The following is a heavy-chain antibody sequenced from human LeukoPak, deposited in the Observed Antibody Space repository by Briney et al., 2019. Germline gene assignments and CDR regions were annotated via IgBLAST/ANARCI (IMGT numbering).Heavy chain of an antibody. J-gene: IGHJ3*02. CDR3: ARRKLGSLYDAFDI. Sequence: GESLKISCKGSGYSFTTYWIGWVRLMPGKGLEWMGIIFPGDSDTRYSPSLQGQVTISADKSISTTYLQWSSLKASDTAMYYCARRKLGSLYDAFDIWGQGTMVTVSS. V-gene: IGHV5-51*01. CDR2: IFPGDSDT. D-gene: IGHD3-16*01. CDR1: GYSFTTYW.